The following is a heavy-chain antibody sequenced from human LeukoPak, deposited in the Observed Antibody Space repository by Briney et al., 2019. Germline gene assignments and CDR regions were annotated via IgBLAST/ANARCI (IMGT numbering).Heavy chain of an antibody. Sequence: PGRSLRLSCTASGSTFGDYAMSWVRQAPGKGLEWVGFIRSKAYGGTTEYAASVKGRFTISRDDSKSIAYLQMNSLKTEDTAVYYCTREGDTAMVRRYFDYWGQGTLVTVSS. V-gene: IGHV3-49*04. J-gene: IGHJ4*02. CDR1: GSTFGDYA. CDR3: TREGDTAMVRRYFDY. CDR2: IRSKAYGGTT. D-gene: IGHD5-18*01.